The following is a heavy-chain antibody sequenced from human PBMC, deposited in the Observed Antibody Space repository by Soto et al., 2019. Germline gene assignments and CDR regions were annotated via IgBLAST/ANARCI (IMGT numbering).Heavy chain of an antibody. CDR2: IIPIHGTT. J-gene: IGHJ4*02. CDR3: ARGAGLVT. Sequence: QMEQSGAEVRTPGSSVKVSCKPSGGSLTSYPMAWVRQAPGQGFEWMGGIIPIHGTTEYAQKFQGRVPITADESTNTATLYLTALTSEDTAVYYCARGAGLVTWGQGTLVTVSS. V-gene: IGHV1-69*01. D-gene: IGHD3-10*01. CDR1: GGSLTSYP.